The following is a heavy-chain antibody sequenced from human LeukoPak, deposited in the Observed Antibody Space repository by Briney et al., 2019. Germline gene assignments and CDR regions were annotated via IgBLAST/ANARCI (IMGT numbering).Heavy chain of an antibody. CDR3: ARSGIDIVVVTAMSDAFDI. D-gene: IGHD2-21*02. Sequence: ASVKVSCKASGYTFTSYYMHWVRQAPGQGLEWMGIINPSGGSTSYAQKFQGRVTMTRDMSTSTVYMELSSLRSEDTAVYYCARSGIDIVVVTAMSDAFDIWGQGTMVTVSS. CDR1: GYTFTSYY. V-gene: IGHV1-46*01. CDR2: INPSGGST. J-gene: IGHJ3*02.